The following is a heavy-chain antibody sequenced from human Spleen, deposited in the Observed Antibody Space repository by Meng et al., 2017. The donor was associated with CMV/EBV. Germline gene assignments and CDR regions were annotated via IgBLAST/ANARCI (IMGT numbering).Heavy chain of an antibody. CDR1: GGSFSGYN. CDR3: ARGRYGFDYYFDF. CDR2: IDHSASN. Sequence: TCAVFGGSFSGYNWSWIRQPPGKGLEWIGEIDHSASNYYNPSLKSRVTISVDTSNDRFSLSLSSVTAADTAVYFCARGRYGFDYYFDFWGQGTLVTVSS. D-gene: IGHD3-9*01. V-gene: IGHV4-34*01. J-gene: IGHJ4*02.